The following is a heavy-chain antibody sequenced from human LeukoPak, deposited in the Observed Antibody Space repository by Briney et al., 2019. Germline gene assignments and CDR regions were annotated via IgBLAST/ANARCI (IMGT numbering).Heavy chain of an antibody. CDR1: GGSFSGYY. CDR3: ALQVDAFDI. D-gene: IGHD5-24*01. V-gene: IGHV4-34*01. Sequence: SETLSLTCAVYGGSFSGYYWSWIRQPPGKGLEWIGEINHSGSTNHNPSLKSRVTISVDTSKNQFSLKLSSVTAADTAVYYCALQVDAFDIWGQGTMVTVSS. CDR2: INHSGST. J-gene: IGHJ3*02.